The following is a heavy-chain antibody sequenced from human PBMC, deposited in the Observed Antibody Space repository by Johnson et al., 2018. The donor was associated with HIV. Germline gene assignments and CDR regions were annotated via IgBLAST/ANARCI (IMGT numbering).Heavy chain of an antibody. CDR2: ISYDGKST. D-gene: IGHD7-27*01. J-gene: IGHJ3*02. V-gene: IGHV3-30*04. Sequence: QVQLVESGGGVVQPGRSLRLSCAASGFTFSSYAMHWVRQAPGKGLEWVAVISYDGKSTYYADSVKGRFTISRDNSKNTLYLQMNRLRAEDTAVYYCAPLGDAFDIWGQGTMVTVSS. CDR3: APLGDAFDI. CDR1: GFTFSSYA.